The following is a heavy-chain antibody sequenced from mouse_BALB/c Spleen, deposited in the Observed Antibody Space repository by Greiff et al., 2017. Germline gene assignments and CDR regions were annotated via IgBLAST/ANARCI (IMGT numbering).Heavy chain of an antibody. CDR1: GYSITSGYY. CDR3: ARDGSLAY. V-gene: IGHV3-6*02. CDR2: ISYDGSN. J-gene: IGHJ3*01. D-gene: IGHD1-1*01. Sequence: EVKLQESGPGLVKPSQSLSLTCSVTGYSITSGYYWNWIRQFPGNKLEWMGYISYDGSNNYNPSLKNRISITRDTSKNQFFLKLNSVTTEDTATYYCARDGSLAYWGQGTLVTVSA.